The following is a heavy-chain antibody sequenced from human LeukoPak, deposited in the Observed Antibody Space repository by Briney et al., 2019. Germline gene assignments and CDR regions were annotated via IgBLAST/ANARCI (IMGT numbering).Heavy chain of an antibody. CDR1: GGTFISYA. Sequence: SVTVSFKASGGTFISYAISWVRQAPGQGLEWMGGTIPIFGTANYAQKFQGRVTITADESTSTAYMELSSLRSEDTAVYYCARGANYYDSSGYYYYGMDVWGQGTTVTVSS. CDR2: TIPIFGTA. CDR3: ARGANYYDSSGYYYYGMDV. J-gene: IGHJ6*02. V-gene: IGHV1-69*13. D-gene: IGHD3-22*01.